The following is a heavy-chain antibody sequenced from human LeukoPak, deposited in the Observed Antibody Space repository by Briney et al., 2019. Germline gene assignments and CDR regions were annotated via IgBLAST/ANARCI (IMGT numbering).Heavy chain of an antibody. CDR3: AKDSELLSSWLDY. Sequence: QTGGSLRLSCAASGFTFSSYAMSWVRQAPGKGLEWVSAISGSGGSTYYADSVKGRFTISRDNSKNTLYLQMNSLRAEDTAIYYCAKDSELLSSWLDYWGQGTLVTVSS. CDR2: ISGSGGST. CDR1: GFTFSSYA. D-gene: IGHD6-13*01. J-gene: IGHJ4*02. V-gene: IGHV3-23*01.